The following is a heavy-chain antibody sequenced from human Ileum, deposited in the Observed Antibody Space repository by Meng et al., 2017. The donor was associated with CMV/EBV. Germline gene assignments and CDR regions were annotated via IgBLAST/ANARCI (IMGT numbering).Heavy chain of an antibody. Sequence: VPVQASGPGPLKPSPPLSLPFTVSVASICSGDSCWSWTRTPPRQGLELIGYIYYSGSTYANPYLSRRVTISVDTSKNKFSLKLSLVTAADTAVYYCAREIPSSSWYYLDYWGQGTLVTVSS. V-gene: IGHV4-30-4*08. CDR3: AREIPSSSWYYLDY. J-gene: IGHJ4*02. CDR2: IYYSGST. D-gene: IGHD6-13*01. CDR1: VASICSGDSC.